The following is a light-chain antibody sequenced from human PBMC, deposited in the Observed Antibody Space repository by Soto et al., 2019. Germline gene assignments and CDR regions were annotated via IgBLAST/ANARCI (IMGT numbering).Light chain of an antibody. J-gene: IGKJ1*01. CDR3: QQYNSYPWT. CDR1: QSISSW. Sequence: DIQMTQSPSTLSASVGDRVTNTCRASQSISSWLAWYQQKPGKAPKLLIYDASSLESGVPSRFSGSGSGTEFTLTISSLQPDDFATYYCQQYNSYPWTFDQGTKVDIK. CDR2: DAS. V-gene: IGKV1-5*01.